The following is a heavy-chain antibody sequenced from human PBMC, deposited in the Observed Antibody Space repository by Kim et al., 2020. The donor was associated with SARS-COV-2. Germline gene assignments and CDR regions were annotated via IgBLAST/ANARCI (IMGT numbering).Heavy chain of an antibody. Sequence: SETLSLTCTVSGGSISSSSYYWGWIRQPPGKGLEWIGSIYYSGSTYYNPSLKSRVTISVDTSKNQFSLKLSSVTAADTAVYYCAKTGSRTGYYIGDYWG. CDR1: GGSISSSSYY. CDR2: IYYSGST. J-gene: IGHJ4*01. CDR3: AKTGSRTGYYIGDY. V-gene: IGHV4-39*07. D-gene: IGHD3-9*01.